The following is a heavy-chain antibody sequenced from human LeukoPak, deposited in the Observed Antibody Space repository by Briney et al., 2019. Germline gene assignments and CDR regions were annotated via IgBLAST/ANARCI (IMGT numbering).Heavy chain of an antibody. CDR3: ASSSSHRWGYYYYYMDV. CDR1: GGTFSSYA. CDR2: IIPIFGTA. Sequence: SVKVSCKASGGTFSSYAISWVRQAPGQGLEWMGGIIPIFGTANYAQKFQGRVTITTDESTSTAYMELGSLRSEDTAVYYCASSSSHRWGYYYYYMDVWGKGTTVTVSS. J-gene: IGHJ6*03. V-gene: IGHV1-69*05. D-gene: IGHD6-6*01.